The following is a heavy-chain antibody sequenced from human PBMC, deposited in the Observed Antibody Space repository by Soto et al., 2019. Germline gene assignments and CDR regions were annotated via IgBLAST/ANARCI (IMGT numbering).Heavy chain of an antibody. CDR2: IYWDDDK. CDR3: AHRRSGYFES. V-gene: IGHV2-5*02. J-gene: IGHJ4*02. CDR1: GFSLTETGMG. Sequence: QITLKESGPTLVKPTQTLTLTCTFSGFSLTETGMGVGWIRQPPGKALEWLALIYWDDDKRYSPSLKRGLTISKDASKNQVVLTKTNVDAVDTATYYCAHRRSGYFESWGQGTLVTVSS.